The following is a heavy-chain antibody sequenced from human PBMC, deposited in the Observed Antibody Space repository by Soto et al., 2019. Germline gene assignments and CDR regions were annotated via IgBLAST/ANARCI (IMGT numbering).Heavy chain of an antibody. CDR3: ARGPNDRSADPEHYYYGMDV. Sequence: ASVKVSCKASGYTFTSYGIHWVRQAPGQRLEWTGWINAGNGNTKYSEKFQGRVTITRDTSASTAYLELSSLRSEDTAVYYCARGPNDRSADPEHYYYGMDVWGQGTTVTVSS. CDR2: INAGNGNT. CDR1: GYTFTSYG. D-gene: IGHD3-22*01. V-gene: IGHV1-3*01. J-gene: IGHJ6*02.